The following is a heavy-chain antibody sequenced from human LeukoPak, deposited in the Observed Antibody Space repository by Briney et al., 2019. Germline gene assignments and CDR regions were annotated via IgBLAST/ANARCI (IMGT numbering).Heavy chain of an antibody. V-gene: IGHV3-74*01. J-gene: IGHJ4*02. Sequence: AGGSLRLSCAASGFTLSSYWMHWVRQAPGKGLVWVSRSNSDGTNTSYADSVKGRFTISRDNAKNTLYLQMNSLRAEDTAVYYCAKKSGYSVFWGQGTLVTVSS. CDR1: GFTLSSYW. CDR3: AKKSGYSVF. CDR2: SNSDGTNT. D-gene: IGHD3-3*01.